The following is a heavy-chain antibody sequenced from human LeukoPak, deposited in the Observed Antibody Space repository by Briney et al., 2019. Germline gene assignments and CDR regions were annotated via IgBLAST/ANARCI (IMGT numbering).Heavy chain of an antibody. CDR2: KSYDGSNK. CDR3: ARDYGDSFDY. CDR1: GFTFSSYA. J-gene: IGHJ4*02. D-gene: IGHD4-17*01. V-gene: IGHV3-30*04. Sequence: PGRSLRLSCAASGFTFSSYAMHWVRQAPGKGLKWVAVKSYDGSNKYYADSVKGRFTISRDNSKNTLYLQMNSLRAEDTAVFYCARDYGDSFDYWGQGTLVTVSS.